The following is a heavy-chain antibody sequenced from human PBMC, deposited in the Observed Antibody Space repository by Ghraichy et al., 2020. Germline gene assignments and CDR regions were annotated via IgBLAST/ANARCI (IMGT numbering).Heavy chain of an antibody. CDR2: ISSSSSYI. J-gene: IGHJ6*02. CDR1: GFTFSSYS. CDR3: AREGGGSGSYSNYYYYYGMDV. D-gene: IGHD3-10*01. V-gene: IGHV3-21*01. Sequence: GGSLRLSCAASGFTFSSYSMNWVRQAPGKGLEWVSSISSSSSYIYYADSVKGRFTISRDNAKNSLYLQMNSLRAEDTAVYYCAREGGGSGSYSNYYYYYGMDVWGQGTTVTVSS.